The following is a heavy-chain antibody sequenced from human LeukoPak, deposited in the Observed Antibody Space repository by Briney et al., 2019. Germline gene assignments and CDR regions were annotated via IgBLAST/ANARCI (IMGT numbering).Heavy chain of an antibody. Sequence: GGSLRLSCAASGFTFDDYAMHWVRQAPGKGLEWVSGISWSSGSIGYADSVKGRFTISRDNAKNSLYLQMNSLRAEDTALYYCTRVTSWRTGFDYWGQGTLATVSS. D-gene: IGHD1-1*01. CDR2: ISWSSGSI. V-gene: IGHV3-9*01. CDR1: GFTFDDYA. J-gene: IGHJ4*02. CDR3: TRVTSWRTGFDY.